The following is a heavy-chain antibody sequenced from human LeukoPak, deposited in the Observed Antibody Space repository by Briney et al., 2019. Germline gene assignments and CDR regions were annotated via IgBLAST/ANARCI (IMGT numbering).Heavy chain of an antibody. V-gene: IGHV4-34*01. J-gene: IGHJ4*01. Sequence: PSETLSLTCAVYGGSFSGYYWSWIRQPPGKGLEWIGEINHSGSTNYNPSLKSRVTISVDTSKNQFSLKLSSVTAADTAVYYCARGPYGYYVDFDYWGHGTLVTVSS. CDR2: INHSGST. CDR1: GGSFSGYY. CDR3: ARGPYGYYVDFDY. D-gene: IGHD4-17*01.